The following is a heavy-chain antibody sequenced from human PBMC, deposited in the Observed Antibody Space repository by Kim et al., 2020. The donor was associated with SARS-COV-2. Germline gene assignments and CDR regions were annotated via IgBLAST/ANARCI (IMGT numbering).Heavy chain of an antibody. CDR3: ARPSYYYYGMDV. J-gene: IGHJ6*02. CDR1: GGSISSSSYY. CDR2: IYYSGST. Sequence: SETLSLTCTVSGGSISSSSYYWGWIRQPPGKGLEWIGSIYYSGSTYYNPSLKSRVTISVDTSKNQFSLKLSSVTAADTAVYYCARPSYYYYGMDVWGQGTTVTVSS. V-gene: IGHV4-39*01.